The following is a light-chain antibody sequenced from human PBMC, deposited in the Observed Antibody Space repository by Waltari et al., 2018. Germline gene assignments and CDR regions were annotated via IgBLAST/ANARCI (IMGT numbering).Light chain of an antibody. CDR1: QVIAND. CDR3: QKYNSVPLAT. J-gene: IGKJ5*01. Sequence: DIQMTQSPSSLPASVGDRVTITCRASQVIANDLAWYQQKPGRAPNLLIYGGSTLRSGVPSRFSGSGSGTDFTLTISRLQPEDVATYYCQKYNSVPLATFGQGTRLDIK. V-gene: IGKV1-27*01. CDR2: GGS.